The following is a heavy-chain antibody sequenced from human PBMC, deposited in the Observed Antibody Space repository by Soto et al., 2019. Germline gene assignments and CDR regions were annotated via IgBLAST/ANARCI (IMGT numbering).Heavy chain of an antibody. V-gene: IGHV1-3*01. CDR2: INAGNGNT. J-gene: IGHJ4*02. D-gene: IGHD4-17*01. Sequence: ASVKVSCKSSRYTFTSYARHSLRQAPGQRLEWMGWINAGNGNTKYSQKFQGRVTITRDTSASTAYMELSSLRSEDTAVYYCASESYGGEFEYWGQGTLVTVSS. CDR3: ASESYGGEFEY. CDR1: RYTFTSYA.